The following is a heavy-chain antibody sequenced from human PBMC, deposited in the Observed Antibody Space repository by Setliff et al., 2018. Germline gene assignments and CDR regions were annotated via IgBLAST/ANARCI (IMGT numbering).Heavy chain of an antibody. Sequence: PSETLSLTCGVHDGSFSGYYWSWIRQPPGKGLEWIGHIYIGGSANYNPSLKSRVTMSIDTSKNQFSLKLNSVTAADMAVYYCAREQWLDPPGYYYMDVWAKGTTVTVS. CDR3: AREQWLDPPGYYYMDV. CDR2: IYIGGSA. D-gene: IGHD6-19*01. J-gene: IGHJ6*03. V-gene: IGHV4-4*07. CDR1: DGSFSGYY.